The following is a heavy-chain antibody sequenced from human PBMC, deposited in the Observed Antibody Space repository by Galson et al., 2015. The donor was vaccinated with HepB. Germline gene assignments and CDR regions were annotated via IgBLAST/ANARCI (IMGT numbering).Heavy chain of an antibody. CDR2: INPNTRGT. D-gene: IGHD3-16*01. CDR1: GYTFTDYY. J-gene: IGHJ4*02. CDR3: ARGWGSPPLYFDY. V-gene: IGHV1-2*06. Sequence: SVKVSCKASGYTFTDYYIHWVRQAPGQGLEWMGRINPNTRGTHYAKKFQGRVTMIRDTSTRTAFMEVSRLGSDDTAVYYCARGWGSPPLYFDYWGQGTLVTVSS.